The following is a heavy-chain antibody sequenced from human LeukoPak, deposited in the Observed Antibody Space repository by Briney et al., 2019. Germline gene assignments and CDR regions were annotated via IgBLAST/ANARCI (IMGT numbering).Heavy chain of an antibody. Sequence: GGYLRLSCAASGFTFSSYSMNWVRQAPGKGLEWVSSISSSSSYIYYADSVKGRFTISRDNAKNSLYLQMNSLRAEDTAVYYCARGEYNWNLFDPWGQGTLVTVSS. D-gene: IGHD1-20*01. J-gene: IGHJ5*02. CDR3: ARGEYNWNLFDP. CDR2: ISSSSSYI. V-gene: IGHV3-21*01. CDR1: GFTFSSYS.